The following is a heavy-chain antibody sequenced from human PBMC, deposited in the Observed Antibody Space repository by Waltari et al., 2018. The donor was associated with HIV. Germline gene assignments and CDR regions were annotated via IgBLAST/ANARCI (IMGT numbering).Heavy chain of an antibody. CDR2: IIPLFGEA. V-gene: IGHV1-69*01. D-gene: IGHD3-22*01. CDR1: GGTVSSSA. CDR3: ARVPDRSGYQRYAMDV. Sequence: QVQLVQSGAEVKKPGSSVKVSCKASGGTVSSSASSWGRQAPGQGLEWIGAIIPLFGEANYAQKFQGRLTITADESTSTAYMELSSLRSEDTAVYYCARVPDRSGYQRYAMDVWGQGTTVTVS. J-gene: IGHJ6*02.